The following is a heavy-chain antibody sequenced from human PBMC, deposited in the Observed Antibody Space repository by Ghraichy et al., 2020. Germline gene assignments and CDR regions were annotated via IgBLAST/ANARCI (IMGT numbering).Heavy chain of an antibody. V-gene: IGHV4-30-4*01. CDR1: GGSINSGDYY. Sequence: SETLSLTCTVSGGSINSGDYYWSWIRQPPGKGLEWIGYIYYSGTTKYNPSLKSRVTISVDTSKNQFSLKLSSVTAADTAVYYCANLPFSGSYFEKWGQGTLVTVSS. CDR3: ANLPFSGSYFEK. D-gene: IGHD1-26*01. J-gene: IGHJ4*02. CDR2: IYYSGTT.